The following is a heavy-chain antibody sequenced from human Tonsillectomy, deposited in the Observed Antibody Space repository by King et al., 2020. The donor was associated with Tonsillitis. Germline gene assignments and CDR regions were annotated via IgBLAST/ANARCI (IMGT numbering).Heavy chain of an antibody. V-gene: IGHV3-53*01. CDR3: ARDEMIRGAAYYYYGMDV. Sequence: VQLVESGGGLIQPGGSLRLSCAASGFTVSSNYMSWIRQAPGKGLEWVSITYSVGGTYYADSVKGRFTMSRDNSKNTLYLQMNSLRADDTAVYYCARDEMIRGAAYYYYGMDVWGQGTTVTVSS. D-gene: IGHD3-10*01. CDR1: GFTVSSNY. J-gene: IGHJ6*02. CDR2: TYSVGGT.